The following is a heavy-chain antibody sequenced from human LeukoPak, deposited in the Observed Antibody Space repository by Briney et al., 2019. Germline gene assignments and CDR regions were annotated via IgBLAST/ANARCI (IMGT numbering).Heavy chain of an antibody. CDR3: ARGGRRSATGSDIVVVPAEGNYFDY. CDR2: INHSGST. D-gene: IGHD2-2*01. Sequence: SETLSLTCAVYGGSFSGYYWSWIRQPPGKGLEWIGEINHSGSTNYNPSLKSRVTISVDTSKNQFSLKLSSVTAADTAVYYCARGGRRSATGSDIVVVPAEGNYFDYWGQGTLVTVSS. V-gene: IGHV4-34*01. CDR1: GGSFSGYY. J-gene: IGHJ4*02.